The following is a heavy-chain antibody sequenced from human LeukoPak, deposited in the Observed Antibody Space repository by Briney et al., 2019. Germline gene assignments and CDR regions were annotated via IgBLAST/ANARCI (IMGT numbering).Heavy chain of an antibody. CDR3: ARVVGGSGSYYTNWFDP. CDR2: INAGNGNT. D-gene: IGHD3-10*01. J-gene: IGHJ5*02. CDR1: GYTFTSYA. V-gene: IGHV1-3*01. Sequence: ASVKVSCKASGYTFTSYAMHWVRQAPGQRLEWMGWINAGNGNTKYSQKFQGRVTITRDTSASTAYMELRSLRSDDTAVYYCARVVGGSGSYYTNWFDPWGQGTLVTVSS.